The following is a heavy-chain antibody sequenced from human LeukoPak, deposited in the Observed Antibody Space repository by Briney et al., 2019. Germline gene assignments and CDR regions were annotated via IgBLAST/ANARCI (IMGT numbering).Heavy chain of an antibody. CDR1: GFTFSSYA. J-gene: IGHJ6*03. V-gene: IGHV3-23*01. Sequence: HAGGSLRLSCAASGFTFSSYAMSWVRQAPGKGLEWVSAISGSGGSTYYADSVKGRFTISRDNSKNTLYLQMNSLRAEDTAVYYCAKYSNWVNYYYYYMDVWSKGTTVTVSS. CDR2: ISGSGGST. CDR3: AKYSNWVNYYYYYMDV. D-gene: IGHD7-27*01.